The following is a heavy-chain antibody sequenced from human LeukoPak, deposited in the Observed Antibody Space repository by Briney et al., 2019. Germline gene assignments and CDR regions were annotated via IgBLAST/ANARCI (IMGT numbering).Heavy chain of an antibody. V-gene: IGHV3-7*05. CDR3: ARIRLRAFDI. Sequence: ETLSLTCTVSGGSISSGGYYWSWVRQAPGKGLEWVANIKDDGSEKYYVDSVKGRITISRDNAKNSLYLQMNSLRAEDTAVYYCARIRLRAFDIRGQGTLVTVPS. D-gene: IGHD4-17*01. CDR2: IKDDGSEK. J-gene: IGHJ3*02. CDR1: GGSISSGGYY.